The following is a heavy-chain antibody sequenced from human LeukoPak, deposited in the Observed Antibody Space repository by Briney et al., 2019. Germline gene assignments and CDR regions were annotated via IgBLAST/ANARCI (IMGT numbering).Heavy chain of an antibody. V-gene: IGHV1-46*01. CDR1: GYTFTSYY. CDR3: ARGGAPVVTDYYYYYMDV. Sequence: GASVTVSCKASGYTFTSYYMHWVRQAPGQGLEWMGIINPSGGSTSYAQKFQGRVTMTRDMSTSTVYMELSSLRSEDTAVYYCARGGAPVVTDYYYYYMDVWGKGTTVTVSS. D-gene: IGHD4-23*01. CDR2: INPSGGST. J-gene: IGHJ6*03.